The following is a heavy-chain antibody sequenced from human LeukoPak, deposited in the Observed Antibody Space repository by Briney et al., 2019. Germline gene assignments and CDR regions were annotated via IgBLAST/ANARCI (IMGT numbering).Heavy chain of an antibody. J-gene: IGHJ4*02. Sequence: ASVKVSCKASGYTFTSYYMHWVRQAPGQGLEWMGIINPSGGSTSYAQKFQGRVTMTRDMSTSTDYMELSSLRSEDTAVYYCARAVGATNSILDYWGQGTLVTVSS. V-gene: IGHV1-46*01. D-gene: IGHD1-26*01. CDR1: GYTFTSYY. CDR3: ARAVGATNSILDY. CDR2: INPSGGST.